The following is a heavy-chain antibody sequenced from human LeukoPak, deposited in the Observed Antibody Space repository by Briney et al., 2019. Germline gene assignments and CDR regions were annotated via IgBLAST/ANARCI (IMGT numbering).Heavy chain of an antibody. D-gene: IGHD6-19*01. V-gene: IGHV1-3*01. CDR2: INAGNGNT. CDR3: ARVGRIAVAGSFGAFDI. J-gene: IGHJ3*02. Sequence: ASVKVSWKASGYTFTSYAMHWVRQAPGQRLEWVGWINAGNGNTKYSQKFQGRVTITRDTSASTAYMELSSLRSEDTAVYYCARVGRIAVAGSFGAFDIWGQGTMVTVSS. CDR1: GYTFTSYA.